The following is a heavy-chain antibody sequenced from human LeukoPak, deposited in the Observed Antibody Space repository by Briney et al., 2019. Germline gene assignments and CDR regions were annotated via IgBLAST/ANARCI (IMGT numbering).Heavy chain of an antibody. D-gene: IGHD2-2*01. J-gene: IGHJ5*02. CDR2: ISSSGSTI. V-gene: IGHV3-11*04. Sequence: PGGSLRLSCAASGFTFSDYYMSWIRQAPGKGLEWVSCISSSGSTIYYADSVKGRFTISRDNAKNSLYLQMNSLRAEDTAVYYCARHIVVVPAAMSPWGQGTLVTVSS. CDR3: ARHIVVVPAAMSP. CDR1: GFTFSDYY.